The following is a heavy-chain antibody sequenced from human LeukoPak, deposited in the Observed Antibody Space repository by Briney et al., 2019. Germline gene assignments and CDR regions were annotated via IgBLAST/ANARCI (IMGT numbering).Heavy chain of an antibody. D-gene: IGHD6-19*01. CDR3: ASSPIAVAARNMIRGWFDP. Sequence: PSETLSLTCTVSGGSISSYYWSWIRQPPGKGLEWLGYIYYSGSTNYNPSLKSRVTISVDTSKNQFSLKLSSVTAADTAVYYCASSPIAVAARNMIRGWFDPWGQGTLVTVSS. J-gene: IGHJ5*02. V-gene: IGHV4-59*08. CDR2: IYYSGST. CDR1: GGSISSYY.